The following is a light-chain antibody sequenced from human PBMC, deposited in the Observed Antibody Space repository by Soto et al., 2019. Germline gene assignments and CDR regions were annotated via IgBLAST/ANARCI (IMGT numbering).Light chain of an antibody. V-gene: IGKV3-20*01. CDR3: QQYGSSIT. CDR1: QIVITRY. Sequence: DIVLTQSPGTLSLSPGERATLSCRASQIVITRYLAWYQQKPDQAPRLLIFDASTRATGIPDRFSGSGSGTDFNLTINRLDPADFAVYYCQQYGSSITFGGGTKVELK. J-gene: IGKJ4*01. CDR2: DAS.